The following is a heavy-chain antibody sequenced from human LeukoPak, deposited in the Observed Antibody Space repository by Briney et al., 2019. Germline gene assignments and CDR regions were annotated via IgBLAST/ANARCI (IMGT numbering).Heavy chain of an antibody. Sequence: GGSLRLSCAASGFAFSSYAMSWVRQAPGKGLEWVSSISSSSSYIYYADSVKGRFTISRDNAKNSLYLQMNSLRAEDTAVYYCASHPLIAVAESSDYWGQGTLVTVSS. CDR3: ASHPLIAVAESSDY. CDR2: ISSSSSYI. D-gene: IGHD6-19*01. CDR1: GFAFSSYA. J-gene: IGHJ4*02. V-gene: IGHV3-21*01.